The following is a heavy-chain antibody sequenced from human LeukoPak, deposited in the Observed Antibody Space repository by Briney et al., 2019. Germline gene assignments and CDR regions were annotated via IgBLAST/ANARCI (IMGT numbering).Heavy chain of an antibody. V-gene: IGHV3-48*01. D-gene: IGHD3-10*01. Sequence: GGSLRLSCAASGFTFSNYNMNWVRQPPGKGLQWVSYISSSSNITYYADSVRGRFTISRDNAKNSLFLQMNSLRAEDTAVYYCARDFAREFTIDYWGQGTLVTVSS. CDR1: GFTFSNYN. CDR3: ARDFAREFTIDY. J-gene: IGHJ4*02. CDR2: ISSSSNIT.